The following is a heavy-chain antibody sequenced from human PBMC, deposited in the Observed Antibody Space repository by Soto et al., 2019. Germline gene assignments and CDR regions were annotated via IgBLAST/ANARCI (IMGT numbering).Heavy chain of an antibody. Sequence: ASVKVSCKASGYTFTSYDINWVRQATGQGLEWMGWMNPNSGNTGYAQKFQGRVTMTRNTSISTAYMELSSLRSEDTAVYYCARGLITMVRGVRRGVGYWGQGTLVTVSS. J-gene: IGHJ4*02. CDR1: GYTFTSYD. V-gene: IGHV1-8*01. D-gene: IGHD3-10*01. CDR3: ARGLITMVRGVRRGVGY. CDR2: MNPNSGNT.